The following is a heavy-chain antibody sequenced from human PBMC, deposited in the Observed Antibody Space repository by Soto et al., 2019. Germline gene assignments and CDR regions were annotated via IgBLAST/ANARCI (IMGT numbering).Heavy chain of an antibody. V-gene: IGHV3-33*01. Sequence: PGGSLRLSCAASGFTFSSYGMHWVRKAPGKGLEWVAVIWYDGSNKYYADSVKGRFTISRDNSKNTLYLQMNSLRAEDTAVYYCARDSFQMVYADYYYYMDVWGKGTTVTVSS. CDR3: ARDSFQMVYADYYYYMDV. CDR2: IWYDGSNK. J-gene: IGHJ6*03. D-gene: IGHD2-8*01. CDR1: GFTFSSYG.